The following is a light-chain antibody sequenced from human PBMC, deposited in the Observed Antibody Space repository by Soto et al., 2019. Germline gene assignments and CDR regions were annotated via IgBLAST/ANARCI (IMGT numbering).Light chain of an antibody. CDR2: GNT. CDR1: SSNIGAGYD. Sequence: QSVLTQPPSVSGAPGQRVTISCTGSSSNIGAGYDVHWYQQRPGTAPKLLIFGNTNRPSGVPDRFSGSKSGTSASLAITGLQAEDEGDYYCQSYDSTLSARDVCGTGTKVTVL. CDR3: QSYDSTLSARDV. V-gene: IGLV1-40*01. J-gene: IGLJ1*01.